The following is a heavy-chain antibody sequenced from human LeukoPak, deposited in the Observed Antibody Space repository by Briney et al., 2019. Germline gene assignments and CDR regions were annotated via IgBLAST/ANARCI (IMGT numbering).Heavy chain of an antibody. D-gene: IGHD6-19*01. Sequence: PSETLSLTCAVYGGSFSGYYWSWIRQPPGKGLEWIGEINHSGSTNYNPSLKSRVTISVDTSKNQFSLKLSSVTAADTAVYYCASDRGLNNGWYRGNAFDIWGQGTMVTVSS. CDR1: GGSFSGYY. CDR3: ASDRGLNNGWYRGNAFDI. J-gene: IGHJ3*02. CDR2: INHSGST. V-gene: IGHV4-34*01.